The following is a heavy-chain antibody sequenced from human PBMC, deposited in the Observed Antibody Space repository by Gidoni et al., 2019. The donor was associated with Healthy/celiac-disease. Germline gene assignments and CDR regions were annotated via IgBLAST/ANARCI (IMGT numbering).Heavy chain of an antibody. CDR2: IYPGDSDT. V-gene: IGHV5-51*01. CDR1: GYSFTSYW. J-gene: IGHJ6*02. D-gene: IGHD6-13*01. Sequence: EVQLVQSGAEVKKPGESLKISCKGSGYSFTSYWIGWVRQMPGKGLEWMGIIYPGDSDTRYSPSFQGQVTISADKSISTAYLQWSSLKASDTAMYYCARTPSRSLYYYGMDVWGQGTTVTVSS. CDR3: ARTPSRSLYYYGMDV.